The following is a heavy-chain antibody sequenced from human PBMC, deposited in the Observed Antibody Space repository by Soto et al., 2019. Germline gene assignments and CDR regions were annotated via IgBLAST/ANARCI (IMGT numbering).Heavy chain of an antibody. CDR2: INPNSGGT. V-gene: IGHV1-2*02. D-gene: IGHD2-15*01. J-gene: IGHJ5*02. CDR1: GYTFTGYY. Sequence: ASVKVSCKASGYTFTGYYMHWVRQAPGQGLEWMGWINPNSGGTNYAQKFQGRVTMTRDTSISTAYMELSRLRSDDTAVYYCARDRSGRKNWFDPWGQGTLVTVSS. CDR3: ARDRSGRKNWFDP.